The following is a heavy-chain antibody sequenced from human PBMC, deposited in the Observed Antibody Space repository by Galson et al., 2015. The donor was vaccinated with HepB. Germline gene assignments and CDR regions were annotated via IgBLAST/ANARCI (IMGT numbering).Heavy chain of an antibody. Sequence: SLRLSCAASGFTFNNYAMSWVRQAPGEGLEWVSGISGGGENVYYADSVRGRFTISRDNSDNTLYLQMSSLRAEDTAVYYCAKDYYLIVSGATQDVPLDFWGQGTLVTVSS. V-gene: IGHV3-23*01. CDR3: AKDYYLIVSGATQDVPLDF. D-gene: IGHD2-15*01. CDR2: ISGGGENV. J-gene: IGHJ4*02. CDR1: GFTFNNYA.